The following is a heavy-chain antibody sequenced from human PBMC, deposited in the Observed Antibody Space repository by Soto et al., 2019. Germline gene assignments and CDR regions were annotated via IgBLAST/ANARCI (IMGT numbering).Heavy chain of an antibody. CDR2: IIPIFGKA. J-gene: IGHJ3*02. CDR3: AGFRGYYDSSGYLIHDAFDI. Sequence: QVQLVQSGAEVKKPGSSVKVSCKPSGGTFSSYAISWMRQAPGQGLQWMGGIIPIFGKANYAQKFQGRVTVTAHESTTTAFMELSSMRSVDTAVYYCAGFRGYYDSSGYLIHDAFDIWGQGPMGTVSS. V-gene: IGHV1-69*01. D-gene: IGHD3-22*01. CDR1: GGTFSSYA.